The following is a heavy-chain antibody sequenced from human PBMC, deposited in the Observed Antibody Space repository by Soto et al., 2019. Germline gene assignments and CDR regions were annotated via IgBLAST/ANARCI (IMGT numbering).Heavy chain of an antibody. CDR3: ARSVGIAYCGGDGYS. J-gene: IGHJ4*02. CDR1: GGTFRSYT. Sequence: QVQLVQSGAEVKKPGSSVKVSCKASGGTFRSYTISWVRQAPGQGLEWMGRIIPILGIANYAQKFQGRVTITADKSTRTAYMELSSLRSEDTAVYYCARSVGIAYCGGDGYSWCKGTLVTFSS. V-gene: IGHV1-69*02. CDR2: IIPILGIA. D-gene: IGHD2-21*02.